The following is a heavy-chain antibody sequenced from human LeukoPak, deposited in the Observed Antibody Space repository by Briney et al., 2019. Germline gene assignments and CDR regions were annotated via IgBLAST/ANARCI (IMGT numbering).Heavy chain of an antibody. J-gene: IGHJ4*02. D-gene: IGHD3-16*01. CDR2: IKPNSGGT. V-gene: IGHV1-2*02. CDR1: GYTFTRYY. CDR3: ARGGSDRNLGAAVY. Sequence: ASVKVSCKASGYTFTRYYMHWVRQAPGQGLEWMGWIKPNSGGTNFAQKFQGRVTITRDTSNDTAYMEVGRLRSDDTAVYYCARGGSDRNLGAAVYWGQGTLVTVSS.